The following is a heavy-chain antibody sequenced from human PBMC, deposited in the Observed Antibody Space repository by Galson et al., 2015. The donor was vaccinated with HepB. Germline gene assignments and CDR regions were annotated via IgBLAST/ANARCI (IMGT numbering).Heavy chain of an antibody. CDR3: ARDVAPWQSYYDSSGQDY. Sequence: SLRLSCAASGFTFSSYAMHWVRQAPGKGLEWVAVISYDGSNKYYAGSVKGRFTISRDNSKNTLYLQMNSLRTEDTAVYYCARDVAPWQSYYDSSGQDYWGQGTLVTVSS. D-gene: IGHD3-22*01. V-gene: IGHV3-30*04. CDR1: GFTFSSYA. CDR2: ISYDGSNK. J-gene: IGHJ4*02.